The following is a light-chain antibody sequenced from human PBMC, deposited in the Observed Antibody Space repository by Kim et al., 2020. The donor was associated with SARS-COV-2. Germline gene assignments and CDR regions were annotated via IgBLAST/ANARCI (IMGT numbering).Light chain of an antibody. Sequence: QSALTQPPSASGSPGQSVTISCTGTSSDVGGYNYVSWYQQHPGKAPKLMIYEVSKRPSGVPDRFSGSKSGNTASLIVSGLQAEDEADYYCSSYTGSYRKVFGGGTQLTVL. CDR2: EVS. CDR1: SSDVGGYNY. CDR3: SSYTGSYRKV. V-gene: IGLV2-8*01. J-gene: IGLJ2*01.